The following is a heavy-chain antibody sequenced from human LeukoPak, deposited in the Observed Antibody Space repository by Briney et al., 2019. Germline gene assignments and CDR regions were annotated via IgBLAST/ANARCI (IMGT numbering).Heavy chain of an antibody. J-gene: IGHJ6*02. CDR3: GTGWLTTRYYCYVRKDV. V-gene: IGHV4-39*01. D-gene: IGHD4-11*01. CDR2: IYYSGDT. CDR1: AGSINSTRYY. Sequence: SQTLSLTYTVPAGSINSTRYYCGWVHQPPAKRLQWIESIYYSGDTHYNPFLTSRVTISVDTARSQLCLSVHSMTSVDTTPYYGGTGWLTTRYYCYVRKDVWGPGTRGTVSS.